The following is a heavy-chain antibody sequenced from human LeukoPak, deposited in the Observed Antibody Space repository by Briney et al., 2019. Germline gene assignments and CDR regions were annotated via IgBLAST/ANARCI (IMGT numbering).Heavy chain of an antibody. J-gene: IGHJ4*02. CDR3: ARTARVFDH. Sequence: SETLSLTCTVSGCSISSYYWSWIRQPPGKGLEWIGYIYYSGSTNYNPSLKSRVTISVDTSKKQFSLQLRSVTAADTAVYFCARTARVFDHWGQGLLVTVSS. CDR1: GCSISSYY. D-gene: IGHD2-21*02. V-gene: IGHV4-59*08. CDR2: IYYSGST.